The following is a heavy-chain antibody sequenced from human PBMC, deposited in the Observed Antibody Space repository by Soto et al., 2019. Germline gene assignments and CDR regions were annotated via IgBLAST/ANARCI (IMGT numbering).Heavy chain of an antibody. CDR2: ISGSGGSI. CDR3: AKGGSYRYGYFDY. V-gene: IGHV3-23*01. Sequence: EVKLLESGGGLVQPGGSLRLSCAASGFTFSSYGMSWVRQAPGKGLEWVSGISGSGGSIYYADSVKGRFTISRDNSKKTLHLQMNSLRAEDTAVYYCAKGGSYRYGYFDYWGQGTLVTVSS. CDR1: GFTFSSYG. J-gene: IGHJ4*02. D-gene: IGHD3-16*02.